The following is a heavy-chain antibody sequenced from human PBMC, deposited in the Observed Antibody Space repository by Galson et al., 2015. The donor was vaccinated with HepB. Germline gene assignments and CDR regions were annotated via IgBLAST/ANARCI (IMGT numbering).Heavy chain of an antibody. Sequence: SLRLSCAASGFTFSSYAMHWVRQAPGKGLEWVAVISYDGSNKYYADSVKGRFTISRDNSKNTLYLQMNSLRAEDTAVYYCARDLDFGEMATTYFDYWGQGTLVTVSS. CDR2: ISYDGSNK. CDR3: ARDLDFGEMATTYFDY. D-gene: IGHD5-24*01. V-gene: IGHV3-30*04. CDR1: GFTFSSYA. J-gene: IGHJ4*02.